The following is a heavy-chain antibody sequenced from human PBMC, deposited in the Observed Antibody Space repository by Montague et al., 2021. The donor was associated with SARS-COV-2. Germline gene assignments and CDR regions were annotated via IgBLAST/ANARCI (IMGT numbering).Heavy chain of an antibody. J-gene: IGHJ4*02. CDR3: ARGGGYSYGYGGFYFDY. Sequence: SETLSLTCAVSGGSISSSNYYWGWIRQPPGKGLEWIGNMYYSGSTYYNPSLKSRVTISIDTSKNQFSLKLSSVTAADTAVYYCARGGGYSYGYGGFYFDYWGQGTLVTVSS. V-gene: IGHV4-39*07. D-gene: IGHD5-18*01. CDR1: GGSISSSNYY. CDR2: MYYSGST.